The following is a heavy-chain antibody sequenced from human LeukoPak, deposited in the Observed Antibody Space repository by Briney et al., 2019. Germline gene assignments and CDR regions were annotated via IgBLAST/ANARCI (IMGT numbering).Heavy chain of an antibody. Sequence: GESLKISCKASGYSFTAYWIAWLRQMPGKGLEWMGSIYPGDSDTRYSPSFQGQVTISADKSISTAYLQWRSLKASDTAMYYCARPLRGSGWYSASNSPFDFWGQGTLVTVSS. CDR3: ARPLRGSGWYSASNSPFDF. D-gene: IGHD6-19*01. J-gene: IGHJ4*02. V-gene: IGHV5-51*01. CDR1: GYSFTAYW. CDR2: IYPGDSDT.